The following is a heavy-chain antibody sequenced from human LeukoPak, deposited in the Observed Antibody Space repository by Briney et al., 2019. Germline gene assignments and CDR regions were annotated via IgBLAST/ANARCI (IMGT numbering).Heavy chain of an antibody. CDR1: GGSIGSSSYY. Sequence: SETLSLTCTVSGGSIGSSSYYWGWIRQPPGKGLEWIGSIFYSGSTYYNPSLKSRVTISLDTSKNQFSLRLTSVTAADTAVYSCATSSGYYYAIDQWGQGTLVIVSS. V-gene: IGHV4-39*07. CDR2: IFYSGST. D-gene: IGHD3-22*01. J-gene: IGHJ4*02. CDR3: ATSSGYYYAIDQ.